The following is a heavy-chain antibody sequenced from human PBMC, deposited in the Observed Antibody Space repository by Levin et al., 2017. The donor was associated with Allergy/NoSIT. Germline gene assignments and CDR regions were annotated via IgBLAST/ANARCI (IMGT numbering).Heavy chain of an antibody. CDR1: GYTFTSYG. D-gene: IGHD5-12*01. J-gene: IGHJ4*02. V-gene: IGHV1-18*01. CDR3: ARVGYSGYSPTTDYYFDY. Sequence: GASVKVSCKASGYTFTSYGISWVRQAPGQGLEWMGWISAYNGNTNYAQKLQGRVTMTTDTSTSTAYMELRSLRSDDTAVYYCARVGYSGYSPTTDYYFDYWGQGTLVTVSS. CDR2: ISAYNGNT.